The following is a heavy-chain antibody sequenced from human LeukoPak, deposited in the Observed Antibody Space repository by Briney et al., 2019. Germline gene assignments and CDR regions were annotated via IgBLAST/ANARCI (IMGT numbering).Heavy chain of an antibody. V-gene: IGHV3-7*01. CDR1: GFTLSTST. J-gene: IGHJ4*02. CDR3: ATGGALGGHLPH. CDR2: MHEDGGEI. D-gene: IGHD1-26*01. Sequence: PGGSLRLSCAVSGFTLSTSTMTWVRQAPGKGPEWVAKMHEDGGEIYYVDSVKGRFTISRDNAKNSLYLQMDSLRVEDTAVYYCATGGALGGHLPHWGQGTLVTVSS.